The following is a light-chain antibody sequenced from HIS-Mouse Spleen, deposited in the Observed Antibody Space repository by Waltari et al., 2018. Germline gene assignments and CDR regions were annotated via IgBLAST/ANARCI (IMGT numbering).Light chain of an antibody. CDR1: NIGSKS. V-gene: IGLV3-21*03. J-gene: IGLJ2*01. Sequence: SYVLTQPPSVSVAPGKTARITCGGNNIGSKSVHWYQQKPGQAPVLVVYDDSDRPSRIPERFSCSNSGNTATLTISRVEAGDEADYYCQVWDSSSDHVVFGGGTKLTVL. CDR3: QVWDSSSDHVV. CDR2: DDS.